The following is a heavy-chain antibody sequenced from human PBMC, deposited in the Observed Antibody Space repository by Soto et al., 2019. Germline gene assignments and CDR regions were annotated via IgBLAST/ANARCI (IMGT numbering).Heavy chain of an antibody. CDR2: IDPSDSYT. CDR1: GYSFTSYW. V-gene: IGHV5-10-1*01. Sequence: PGESLKISCKGSGYSFTSYWISCVRQMPGKGLEWMGRIDPSDSYTNYSPSFQGHVTISADKSISTAYLQWSSLKASDTAMYYCATQGEYCSGGSCYSDFDYWGQGTLVTVSS. J-gene: IGHJ4*02. D-gene: IGHD2-15*01. CDR3: ATQGEYCSGGSCYSDFDY.